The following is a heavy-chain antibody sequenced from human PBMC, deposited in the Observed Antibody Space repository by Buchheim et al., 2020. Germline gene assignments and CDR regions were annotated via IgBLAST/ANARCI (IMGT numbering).Heavy chain of an antibody. CDR1: GFLFSTYC. Sequence: EVRLVESGGGLVRPGDSLRLSCGASGFLFSTYCMYWVRQVPGKGLVWVSRIRSDGSETNYADSVRGRFAVSRDNARSSLFLQMNSLRVEDTGVYFCARGYNFGYNYYYGMDVWGRGT. J-gene: IGHJ6*02. D-gene: IGHD5-12*01. V-gene: IGHV3-74*01. CDR3: ARGYNFGYNYYYGMDV. CDR2: IRSDGSET.